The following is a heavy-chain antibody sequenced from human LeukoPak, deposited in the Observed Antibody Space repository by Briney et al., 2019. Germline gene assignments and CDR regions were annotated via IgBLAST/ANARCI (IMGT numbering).Heavy chain of an antibody. CDR2: IYHSGST. Sequence: SETLSLTCAVSGYSISSGYYWGWIRQPPGKGLEWIGSIYHSGSTYYNPSLKSRVTISVDTSKNQFSLKLSSVPAADTAVYYCARPTYSGSYSGAFDIWGQGTMVTVSS. CDR1: GYSISSGYY. D-gene: IGHD1-26*01. J-gene: IGHJ3*02. CDR3: ARPTYSGSYSGAFDI. V-gene: IGHV4-38-2*01.